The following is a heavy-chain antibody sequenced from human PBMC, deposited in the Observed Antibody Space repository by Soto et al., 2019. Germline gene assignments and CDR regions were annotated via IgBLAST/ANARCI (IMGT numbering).Heavy chain of an antibody. CDR3: ARLYGGTLLDY. V-gene: IGHV4-31*03. Sequence: QVQLQESGPGLVKPSQTLSLTCTVSGGSISSGGYYWSWIRQHPGKGLEWIGYIYYSESTYYNPSLQSRVTISVDTSKNPFSLQLSSVTAADTAVYYCARLYGGTLLDYWGQGTLVTVSS. D-gene: IGHD4-17*01. CDR2: IYYSEST. CDR1: GGSISSGGYY. J-gene: IGHJ4*02.